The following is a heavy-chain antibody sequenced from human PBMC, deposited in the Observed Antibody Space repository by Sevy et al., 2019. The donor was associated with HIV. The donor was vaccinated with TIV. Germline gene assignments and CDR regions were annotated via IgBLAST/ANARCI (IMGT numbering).Heavy chain of an antibody. V-gene: IGHV3-13*01. CDR2: IGTAGDT. J-gene: IGHJ3*02. CDR1: GFTFSSYD. D-gene: IGHD3-22*01. Sequence: GGSLRLSCAASGFTFSSYDMHWVRQATGKGLEWVSAIGTAGDTYYPGSVKGRFTISRENAKNSLYLQMNRLRAGDTAVYYCARAIFSHYYDSSDGAFDIWGQGTMVTVSS. CDR3: ARAIFSHYYDSSDGAFDI.